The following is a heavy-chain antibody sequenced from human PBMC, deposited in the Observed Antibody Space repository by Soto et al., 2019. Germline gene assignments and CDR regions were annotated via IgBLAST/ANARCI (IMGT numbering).Heavy chain of an antibody. D-gene: IGHD5-12*01. V-gene: IGHV3-21*01. CDR1: GFSFSDYS. Sequence: GGSLRLSCAASGFSFSDYSMTWVRQAPGKGLEWVSFISGRGFYIHYADSLKGRFTISRDNAKNSLYLQMNSLGVEDTAVYYCARDYSGYDYAGNFDFWGQGTLVTVSS. CDR3: ARDYSGYDYAGNFDF. CDR2: ISGRGFYI. J-gene: IGHJ4*02.